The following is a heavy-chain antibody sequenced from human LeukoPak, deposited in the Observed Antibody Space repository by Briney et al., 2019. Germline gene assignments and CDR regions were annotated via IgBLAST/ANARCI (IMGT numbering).Heavy chain of an antibody. V-gene: IGHV3-23*01. CDR1: GFTFSSYA. Sequence: GGSLRLSCAASGFTFSSYAMSWVRQAPGKGLEWVSAISGSGGSTYYADSVKGRFTISRDNSKNTLYLQMNSLRAEDTAVYYCAKVYDSSGYYYVEGYFDYWGQGTLVTASS. CDR2: ISGSGGST. D-gene: IGHD3-22*01. CDR3: AKVYDSSGYYYVEGYFDY. J-gene: IGHJ4*02.